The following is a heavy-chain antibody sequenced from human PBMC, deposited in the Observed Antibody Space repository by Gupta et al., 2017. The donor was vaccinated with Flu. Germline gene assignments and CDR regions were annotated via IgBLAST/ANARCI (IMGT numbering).Heavy chain of an antibody. CDR3: ARVGVSWFDP. V-gene: IGHV1-69*01. J-gene: IGHJ5*02. D-gene: IGHD2-8*01. Sequence: RWGRHAPGQGLEWMGGISPIFGTANYAQKFQGRVTITADESTSTAYMELSSLRSEDTAVYYCARVGVSWFDPWGQGTLVTVSS. CDR2: ISPIFGTA.